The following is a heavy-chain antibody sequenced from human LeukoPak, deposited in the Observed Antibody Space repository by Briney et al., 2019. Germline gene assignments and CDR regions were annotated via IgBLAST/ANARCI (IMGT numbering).Heavy chain of an antibody. D-gene: IGHD6-19*01. CDR3: ARDHGSGWLFDY. CDR1: GYTFTGYY. Sequence: ASVKVSCKASGYTFTGYYMHWVRQAPGQGLEWMGWINPNSGGTNYAQKFQGRVTMTRDTSISTAYMELSRLRSDDTAVYYCARDHGSGWLFDYWGQGTLVTVSS. V-gene: IGHV1-2*02. J-gene: IGHJ4*02. CDR2: INPNSGGT.